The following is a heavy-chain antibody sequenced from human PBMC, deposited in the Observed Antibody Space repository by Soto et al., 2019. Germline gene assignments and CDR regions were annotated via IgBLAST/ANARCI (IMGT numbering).Heavy chain of an antibody. CDR2: ISYDGSNR. CDR1: GFPFSSYA. J-gene: IGHJ6*02. CDR3: ARCQPAAMVNCYYYYGMDV. Sequence: GGSLRLSCAASGFPFSSYAMRWVRQAEGTGLAWVAVISYDGSNRHYADSVKGRFTISRDNSKNTLYLQMNSLRAEDTAVDYCARCQPAAMVNCYYYYGMDVCGQGTTVTVAS. V-gene: IGHV3-30-3*01. D-gene: IGHD5-18*01.